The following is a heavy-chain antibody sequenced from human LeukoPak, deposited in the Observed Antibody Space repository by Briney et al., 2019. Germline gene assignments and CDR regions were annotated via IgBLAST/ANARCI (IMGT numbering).Heavy chain of an antibody. J-gene: IGHJ4*02. CDR1: GGSISTTNW. CDR2: VHLDGRT. D-gene: IGHD6-25*01. CDR3: AREGGFYRPLDY. V-gene: IGHV4-4*02. Sequence: PSETLSLTCGVSGGSISTTNWWTWIRQPPGKGLEWIGEVHLDGRTNFNPSLKSRLTMSVDLSENHVSLKLTSVTAADTAVYYCAREGGFYRPLDYSGQGTLVTVSS.